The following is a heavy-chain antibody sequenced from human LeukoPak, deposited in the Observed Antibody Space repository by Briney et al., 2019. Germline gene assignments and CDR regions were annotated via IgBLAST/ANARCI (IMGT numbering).Heavy chain of an antibody. CDR2: ISGSGDNT. CDR3: AKGSYYDSSGSFYFDY. D-gene: IGHD3-22*01. Sequence: GGSLRLSCAASGFTFSSYAMSWVRQAPGKGLEWVSGISGSGDNTYYADPVKGRFTISRGNSKNTLYVQVNSLGTEDTAAYYCAKGSYYDSSGSFYFDYWGQGTLVTVSS. V-gene: IGHV3-23*01. J-gene: IGHJ4*02. CDR1: GFTFSSYA.